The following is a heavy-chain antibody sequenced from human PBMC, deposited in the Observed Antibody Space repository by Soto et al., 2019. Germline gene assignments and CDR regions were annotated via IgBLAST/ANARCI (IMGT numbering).Heavy chain of an antibody. CDR3: ARARPIDADGPHRSYGMDV. J-gene: IGHJ6*02. CDR1: GGSISSYY. Sequence: PSETLSLTCTVSGGSISSYYWSWIRQPAGKGLEWIGRIYTSGSTNYNPSLKSRVTMSVDTSKNQFSLKLSSVTAADTAVYYCARARPIDADGPHRSYGMDVWGQGTTVTVS. CDR2: IYTSGST. D-gene: IGHD1-26*01. V-gene: IGHV4-4*07.